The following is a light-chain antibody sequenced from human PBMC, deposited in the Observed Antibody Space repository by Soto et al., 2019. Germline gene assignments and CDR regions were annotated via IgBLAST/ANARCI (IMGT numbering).Light chain of an antibody. CDR1: SSDVGRYNY. J-gene: IGLJ2*01. V-gene: IGLV2-11*01. CDR2: DVS. CDR3: CSYAGSYTLL. Sequence: QSALTQPRSVSGSPGQSVTISCSGASSDVGRYNYVSWYQQHPGKAPKLMIYDVSQRPSGVPDRFSGSKSGNTASLTISGLQAEDEADDYCCSYAGSYTLLFGGGTKLTVL.